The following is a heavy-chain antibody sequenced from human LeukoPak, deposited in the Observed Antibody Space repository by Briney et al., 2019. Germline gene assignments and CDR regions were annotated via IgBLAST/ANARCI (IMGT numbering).Heavy chain of an antibody. CDR2: ISSSGSAI. V-gene: IGHV3-11*04. J-gene: IGHJ3*01. Sequence: LSLTCTVSGGSISSGGYYWSWIRQAPGKGLEWVSSISSSGSAIFYADSVRGRFTISRDNAKNSLFLQMNSLRAEDTAVYYCARALDVVVGPAHYDALDLWGQGTTVTVS. CDR1: GGSISSGGYY. D-gene: IGHD2-15*01. CDR3: ARALDVVVGPAHYDALDL.